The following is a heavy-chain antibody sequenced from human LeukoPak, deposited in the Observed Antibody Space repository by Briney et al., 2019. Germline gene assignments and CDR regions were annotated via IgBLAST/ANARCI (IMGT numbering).Heavy chain of an antibody. D-gene: IGHD5-24*01. V-gene: IGHV3-9*03. CDR2: ISWNSGSI. CDR1: GFTFDDYA. Sequence: GRSLRLSCAASGFTFDDYAMHWVRQAPGKGLEWVSGISWNSGSIGYADSVKGRFTISRDNAKNSLYLQMNSLRAEDMALYYCAKGRKGYNFYAFDYWGQEPWSPSPQ. J-gene: IGHJ4*01. CDR3: AKGRKGYNFYAFDY.